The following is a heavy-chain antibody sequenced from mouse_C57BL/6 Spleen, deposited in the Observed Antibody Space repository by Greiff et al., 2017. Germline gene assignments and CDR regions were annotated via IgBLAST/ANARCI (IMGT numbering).Heavy chain of an antibody. J-gene: IGHJ1*03. CDR1: GYTFTSYW. Sequence: QVQLQQPGAELVRPGSSVKLSCKASGYTFTSYWMDWVKQRPGQGLEWIGNIYPSDSETHYNQKFKDKATLTVDKSSSTAYMQLSSLTSEDSAVYYCAREDDGPWYFEVWGTGTTVTVSS. CDR2: IYPSDSET. D-gene: IGHD2-3*01. V-gene: IGHV1-61*01. CDR3: AREDDGPWYFEV.